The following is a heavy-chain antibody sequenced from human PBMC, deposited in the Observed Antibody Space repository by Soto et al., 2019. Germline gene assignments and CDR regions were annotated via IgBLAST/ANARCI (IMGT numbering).Heavy chain of an antibody. V-gene: IGHV4-31*03. Sequence: QVQLQESGPGLVKPSQTLSLTCTVSGGSIRSDDYWWSWIRQHPGKGLEWIGYIYFSGSTYYNPSLKSRLTISVYTSENQFSLKLNSVPAADTAVYYCARLVGGNGALQLGYWGQGTLVTVSS. D-gene: IGHD1-1*01. CDR1: GGSIRSDDYW. J-gene: IGHJ4*02. CDR2: IYFSGST. CDR3: ARLVGGNGALQLGY.